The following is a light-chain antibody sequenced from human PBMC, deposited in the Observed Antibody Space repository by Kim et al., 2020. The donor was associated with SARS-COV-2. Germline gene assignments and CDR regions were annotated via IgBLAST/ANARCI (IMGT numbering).Light chain of an antibody. J-gene: IGKJ5*01. CDR3: QQYNNFPIN. CDR1: QSFSSW. V-gene: IGKV1-5*03. CDR2: KTS. Sequence: DIQMTQSPSTLSASVGDRVTITCRASQSFSSWLAWYQQKPGKVPKLLIYKTSILESGVPSRFSGSGSGTEFTLTISSLQPDDFATYYCQQYNNFPINFGQGTRLEIK.